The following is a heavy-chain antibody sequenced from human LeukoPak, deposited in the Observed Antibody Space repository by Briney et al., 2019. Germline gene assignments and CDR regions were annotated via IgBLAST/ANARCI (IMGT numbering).Heavy chain of an antibody. CDR2: IKSKTDGGTT. CDR1: GFTFSNAW. V-gene: IGHV3-15*01. Sequence: GGSLRLSCAASGFTFSNAWMSWVRQAPGKGLEWVGRIKSKTDGGTTDYAAPVKGRFTISRDDSKNTVYLQMNSLKTEDTAVYYCTTEFGVAPPFDYWGQGTLVTVSS. D-gene: IGHD3-3*01. J-gene: IGHJ4*02. CDR3: TTEFGVAPPFDY.